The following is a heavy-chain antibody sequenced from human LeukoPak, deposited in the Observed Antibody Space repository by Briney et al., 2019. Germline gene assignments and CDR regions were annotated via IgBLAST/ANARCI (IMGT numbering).Heavy chain of an antibody. CDR3: ARKMDDILTGYYPYNWFDP. V-gene: IGHV1-18*01. CDR1: GYTFTSYG. Sequence: GASVKVSCKASGYTFTSYGISWVRQAPGQGLEWMGWISAYNGNTNYAQKLQGRVTMTTDTSTSTAYMELRSLRSDDTAVYYCARKMDDILTGYYPYNWFDPWGQGTLVTVSS. CDR2: ISAYNGNT. J-gene: IGHJ5*02. D-gene: IGHD3-9*01.